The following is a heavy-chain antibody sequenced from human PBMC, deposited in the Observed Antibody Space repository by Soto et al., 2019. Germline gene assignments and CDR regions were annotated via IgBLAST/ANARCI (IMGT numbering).Heavy chain of an antibody. CDR1: GGSFIGHY. D-gene: IGHD6-19*01. CDR3: ARHGGGGSGWYDY. CDR2: VYYTGST. V-gene: IGHV4-59*08. J-gene: IGHJ4*02. Sequence: QMQLQESGPGLVNPSETLSLTSTVSGGSFIGHYWSWIRQPPQKGLEWIGFVYYTGSTNYNPSLQSRLYMSVDTSRNQVSLRLNSVTAADTAVYYCARHGGGGSGWYDYWGQGTLVTVSS.